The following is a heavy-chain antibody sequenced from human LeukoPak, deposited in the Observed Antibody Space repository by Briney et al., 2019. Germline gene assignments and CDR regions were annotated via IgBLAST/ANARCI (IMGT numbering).Heavy chain of an antibody. J-gene: IGHJ4*02. D-gene: IGHD4-23*01. V-gene: IGHV4-39*01. CDR3: ARHGGGNAVSFFDY. CDR2: IYYSDNT. CDR1: GGSISSSTYY. Sequence: PSETLSLTYTVSGGSISSSTYYWGWIRQPPGKGLEWIGSIYYSDNTYYNPSLKSRVTVSVDTSKNQFSLKLSSVTAADTAVYYCARHGGGNAVSFFDYWGQGTLVIVSS.